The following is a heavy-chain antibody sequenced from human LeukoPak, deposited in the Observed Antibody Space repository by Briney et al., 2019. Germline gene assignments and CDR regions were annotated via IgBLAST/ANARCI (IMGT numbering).Heavy chain of an antibody. V-gene: IGHV4-39*07. Sequence: SETLSLTCTVSGGSISSSSYYWSWIRQPPGKGLEWIGEINHSGSTNYNPSLKSRVTISVDTSKNQFSLKLSSVTAADTAVYYCARAEYSSDYWGQGTLVTVSS. CDR2: INHSGST. CDR3: ARAEYSSDY. CDR1: GGSISSSSYY. D-gene: IGHD6-13*01. J-gene: IGHJ4*02.